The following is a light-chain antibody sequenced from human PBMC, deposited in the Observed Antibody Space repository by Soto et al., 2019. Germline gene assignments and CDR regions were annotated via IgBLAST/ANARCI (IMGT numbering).Light chain of an antibody. CDR1: TGAVTSAHY. CDR3: LLSYSGARV. J-gene: IGLJ3*02. Sequence: QAVVTQESSLTVSPGGTVTLNCGSSTGAVTSAHYPYWFQQKPGQAPRTLIYDTNNKHSWTPARFSGSLLGGKAALTLSGAQSEDEAEYYCLLSYSGARVFGGGTKLTVL. CDR2: DTN. V-gene: IGLV7-46*01.